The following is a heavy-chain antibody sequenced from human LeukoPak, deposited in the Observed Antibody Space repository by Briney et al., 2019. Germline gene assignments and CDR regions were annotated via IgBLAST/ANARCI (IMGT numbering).Heavy chain of an antibody. CDR3: AREPKYQLDSDAFDI. V-gene: IGHV1-2*02. D-gene: IGHD2-2*01. Sequence: GASVKVSCKASGYTFTGYYMHWVRQAPGQGLEWMGWINPNRGGTNYAQKFQGRVTMTRDTSVTTAYMELSRLRSDDTAVYYCAREPKYQLDSDAFDIWGQGTMVTVSS. CDR1: GYTFTGYY. J-gene: IGHJ3*02. CDR2: INPNRGGT.